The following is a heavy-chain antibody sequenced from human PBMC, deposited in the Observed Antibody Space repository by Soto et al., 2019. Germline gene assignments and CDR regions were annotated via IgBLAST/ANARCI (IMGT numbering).Heavy chain of an antibody. CDR3: ARPPGYISDWYYFDL. CDR2: ISPKSGGT. Sequence: VASVKVSCKASGYSFIDYYMHWVRQAPGQGFEWMGRISPKSGGTNYAQKFEGRVTMTWDTSLNTAYMELSSLISEDTAVYYCARPPGYISDWYYFDLWGQGTLVTVSS. D-gene: IGHD3-9*01. V-gene: IGHV1-2*02. J-gene: IGHJ4*02. CDR1: GYSFIDYY.